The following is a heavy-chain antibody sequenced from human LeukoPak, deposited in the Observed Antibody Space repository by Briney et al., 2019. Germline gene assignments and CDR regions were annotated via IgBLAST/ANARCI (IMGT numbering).Heavy chain of an antibody. CDR3: AREDHYDGRTDRVVDY. Sequence: PGRSLRLSCEASGFTFRRYAMHWVRQTPGKGLEWVAIMSSDGSNKYYVDSVKGRFTISRDNSKNTLYLQMNSLRAEDTAVYYCAREDHYDGRTDRVVDYWGQGTLVIVSS. D-gene: IGHD3-22*01. V-gene: IGHV3-33*05. CDR1: GFTFRRYA. J-gene: IGHJ4*02. CDR2: MSSDGSNK.